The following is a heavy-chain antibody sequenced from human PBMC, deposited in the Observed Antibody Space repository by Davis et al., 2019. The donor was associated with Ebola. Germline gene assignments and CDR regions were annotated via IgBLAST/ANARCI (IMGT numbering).Heavy chain of an antibody. CDR2: ISAYNGNT. CDR1: GYTFTSYG. J-gene: IGHJ5*02. D-gene: IGHD3-22*01. V-gene: IGHV1-18*01. Sequence: ASVKVSCKASGYTFTSYGISWVRQAPGQGLEWMGWISAYNGNTNYAQKLQGRVTMTTDTSTSTAYMELRSLRSDDTAVYYWSRSITMIVGTNWFDPWGQETLVTVSS. CDR3: SRSITMIVGTNWFDP.